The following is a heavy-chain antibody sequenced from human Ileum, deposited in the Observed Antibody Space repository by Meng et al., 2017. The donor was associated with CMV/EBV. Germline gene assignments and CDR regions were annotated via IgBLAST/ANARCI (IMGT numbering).Heavy chain of an antibody. D-gene: IGHD6-19*01. CDR2: IYTSGST. J-gene: IGHJ5*02. CDR1: GGSISSYY. V-gene: IGHV4-4*07. CDR3: ARALSSSGWSRENWFDP. Sequence: QVHLEEAGPGLVKLSETLSLTCTVSGGSISSYYWSWIRQPAGKGLEWIGRIYTSGSTNYNPSLKSRVTMSVDTSKNQFSLKLSSVTAADTAVYYCARALSSSGWSRENWFDPWGQGTLVTVSS.